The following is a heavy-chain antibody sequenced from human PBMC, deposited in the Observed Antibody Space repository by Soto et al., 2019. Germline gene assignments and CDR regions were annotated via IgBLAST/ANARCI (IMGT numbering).Heavy chain of an antibody. J-gene: IGHJ4*02. CDR1: GGSISSRGSMSGRSFY. V-gene: IGHV4-39*01. CDR3: ASHRTFWPFDY. D-gene: IGHD2-8*01. Sequence: SETLSLTCTVSGGSISSRGSMSGRSFYWGWMRQPPGKGLEWIASISYSDGSFYNSSLKSRLTISVDTSKNQFSLSLRSVTAADTAAYYCASHRTFWPFDYWGQGTVVTVSS. CDR2: ISYSDGS.